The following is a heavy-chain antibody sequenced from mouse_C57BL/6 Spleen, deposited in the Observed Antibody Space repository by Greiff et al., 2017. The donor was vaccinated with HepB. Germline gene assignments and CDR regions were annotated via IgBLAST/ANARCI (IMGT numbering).Heavy chain of an antibody. Sequence: QVQLQQPGAELVKPGASVKMSCKASGYTFTSYWITWVKQRPGQGLEWIGDIYPGSGSTNYNEKFKSKATLTVDTSSSTAYMQLSSLTSEDSAVYYCARGGYYSNYGYFDYWGQSTTLTVSS. V-gene: IGHV1-55*01. J-gene: IGHJ2*01. CDR1: GYTFTSYW. CDR2: IYPGSGST. D-gene: IGHD2-5*01. CDR3: ARGGYYSNYGYFDY.